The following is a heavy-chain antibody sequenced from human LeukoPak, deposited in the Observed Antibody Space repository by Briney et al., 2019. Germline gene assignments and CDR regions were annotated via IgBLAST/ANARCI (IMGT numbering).Heavy chain of an antibody. CDR1: GFTFSNYA. J-gene: IGHJ6*02. CDR2: LSGTGGST. V-gene: IGHV3-23*01. D-gene: IGHD2-2*01. Sequence: GGSLRLSCAASGFTFSNYAMSWVRQAPGKGLEWVSTLSGTGGSTYYADSVKGRFTISRDNAKNSLYLQMDSLRAEDTAVYYCARDNCSSTSCYYGGDYYYGMDVWGQGTTVTVSS. CDR3: ARDNCSSTSCYYGGDYYYGMDV.